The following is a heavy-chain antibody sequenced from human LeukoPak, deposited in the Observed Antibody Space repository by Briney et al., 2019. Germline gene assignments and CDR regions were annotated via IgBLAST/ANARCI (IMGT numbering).Heavy chain of an antibody. D-gene: IGHD2-15*01. Sequence: GGSLRLSCAASGFTFSSYSMNWIRQAPGKGPEWVSSISSSSSYIYYADSVKGRFTISRDNAKNSLYLQMNSLRAEDTAVYYCARSEVVVATFDYWGQGTLVTVSS. V-gene: IGHV3-21*01. CDR3: ARSEVVVATFDY. J-gene: IGHJ4*02. CDR2: ISSSSSYI. CDR1: GFTFSSYS.